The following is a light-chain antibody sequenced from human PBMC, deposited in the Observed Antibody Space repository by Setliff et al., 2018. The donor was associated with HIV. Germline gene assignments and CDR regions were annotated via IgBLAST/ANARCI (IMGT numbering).Light chain of an antibody. CDR1: SSNIGTNT. CDR3: QSYDSSLSGAYV. J-gene: IGLJ1*01. V-gene: IGLV1-44*01. Sequence: QSVLTQTPSASGTPGQGVTISCSGGSSNIGTNTANWYQKLPGTAPKLLMYSDNQRPSGVPDRFSGSKSGTSASLAITGLQAEDEADYYCQSYDSSLSGAYVFGTGTKVTVL. CDR2: SDN.